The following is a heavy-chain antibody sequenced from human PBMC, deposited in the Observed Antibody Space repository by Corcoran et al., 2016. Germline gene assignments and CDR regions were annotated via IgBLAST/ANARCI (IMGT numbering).Heavy chain of an antibody. V-gene: IGHV4-39*07. Sequence: QLQLQESGPGLVKPSETLSLTCTVSGGSISGSSQFWGWIRQPPGRGLEWIGSIFHSGTTYYNPPRKGRVTISVDTSKNQFSLKLTSGTAADTALYYCARGGYSFSSLFYWGQGTLVTVSS. CDR2: IFHSGTT. J-gene: IGHJ4*02. CDR1: GGSISGSSQF. CDR3: ARGGYSFSSLFY. D-gene: IGHD5-18*01.